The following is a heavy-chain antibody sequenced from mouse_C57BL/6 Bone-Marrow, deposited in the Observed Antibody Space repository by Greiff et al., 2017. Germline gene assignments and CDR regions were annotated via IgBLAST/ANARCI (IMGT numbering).Heavy chain of an antibody. Sequence: EVKLEESGPGLAKPSQTLSLTCSVTGYSITSDYWNWIRKFPGNKLEYMGYISYSGSTYYNPSLKSRISITRDTSKNQYYLQLNSVTTEDTATYYCARYVQLRPYAMDYWGQGTSVTVSS. CDR3: ARYVQLRPYAMDY. J-gene: IGHJ4*01. CDR2: ISYSGST. CDR1: GYSITSDY. V-gene: IGHV3-8*01. D-gene: IGHD3-2*02.